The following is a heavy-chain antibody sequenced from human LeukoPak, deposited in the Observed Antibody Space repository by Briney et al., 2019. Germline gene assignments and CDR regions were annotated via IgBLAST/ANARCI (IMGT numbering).Heavy chain of an antibody. CDR3: ARDLRYYGSGSPFDL. J-gene: IGHJ2*01. V-gene: IGHV4-59*01. Sequence: SETLSLTCTVSSGSIGSYYWSWVRQPPGKGLEWIGYIYYTGSTDYNPSLKSRVTISVDTSKNQFSLKLSSVTAADTAVYYCARDLRYYGSGSPFDLWGRGTLVTVSS. CDR2: IYYTGST. CDR1: SGSIGSYY. D-gene: IGHD3-10*01.